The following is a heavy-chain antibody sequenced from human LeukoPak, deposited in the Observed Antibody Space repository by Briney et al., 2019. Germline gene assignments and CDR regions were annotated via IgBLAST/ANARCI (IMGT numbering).Heavy chain of an antibody. D-gene: IGHD3-3*01. V-gene: IGHV3-23*01. CDR1: GFTFSSYA. CDR2: ISGRGGST. Sequence: GGSLRLSCAASGFTFSSYAMSWVRQAPGKGLEWVSAISGRGGSTYYADSVKGRFTISRDNSKNTLYLQMNSLRAEDTAVYYCATLRSAKAYYDFWSGYSASGYWGQGTLVTVSS. CDR3: ATLRSAKAYYDFWSGYSASGY. J-gene: IGHJ4*02.